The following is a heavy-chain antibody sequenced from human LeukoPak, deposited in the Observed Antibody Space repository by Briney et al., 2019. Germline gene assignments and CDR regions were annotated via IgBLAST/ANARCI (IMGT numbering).Heavy chain of an antibody. CDR1: GGSVSSGGYY. CDR3: ARLWSGGYFEY. D-gene: IGHD3-10*02. J-gene: IGHJ4*02. CDR2: VYDSGSG. V-gene: IGHV4-61*08. Sequence: PSETLSLTCTVSGGSVSSGGYYWSWIRQPPGKGLDWIGYVYDSGSGKYKPSLNSRVTISIDTSKNQFSLKLNSVTAADTAVYYCARLWSGGYFEYWGQGTLVTVSS.